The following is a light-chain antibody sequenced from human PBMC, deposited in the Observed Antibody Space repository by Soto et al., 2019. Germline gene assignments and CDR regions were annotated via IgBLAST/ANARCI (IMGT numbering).Light chain of an antibody. CDR3: QTWGTAIHDVV. CDR1: SGHNNYA. V-gene: IGLV4-69*01. CDR2: LNTDGSH. J-gene: IGLJ2*01. Sequence: QLVLTQSPSASASLGASVKLTCTLSSGHNNYAIAWHQQQPDKGPRYLMKLNTDGSHSKGAGIPDRFSGSSSGAERHLTISSLQSEDEADYYCQTWGTAIHDVVFGGGTKVTVL.